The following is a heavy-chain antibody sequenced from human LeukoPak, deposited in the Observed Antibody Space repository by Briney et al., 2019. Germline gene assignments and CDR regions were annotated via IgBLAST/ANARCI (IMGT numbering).Heavy chain of an antibody. V-gene: IGHV1-2*02. Sequence: ASVKVSCKASGYTFTGYYMHWVRQAPGQGLEWMGWINPNSGGTNYAQKFQGRVTMTRDTSISTAYMELSRPRSDDTAVYYCASLVSSSPLGYCSGGSCYSQDYFDYWGQGTLVTVSS. CDR2: INPNSGGT. CDR3: ASLVSSSPLGYCSGGSCYSQDYFDY. CDR1: GYTFTGYY. D-gene: IGHD2-15*01. J-gene: IGHJ4*02.